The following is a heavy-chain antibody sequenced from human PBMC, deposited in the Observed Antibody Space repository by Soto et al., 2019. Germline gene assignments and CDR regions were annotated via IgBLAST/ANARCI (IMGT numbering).Heavy chain of an antibody. Sequence: GSLRLSCAASGFTFSSYAMSWVRQAPGKGLEWVSAISGSGGSTYYADSVKGRFTISRDNSKNTLYLQMNSLRAEDTAVSYGGKDVVWDDYWGQGTLVAVSA. J-gene: IGHJ4*02. D-gene: IGHD3-16*01. CDR1: GFTFSSYA. CDR2: ISGSGGST. V-gene: IGHV3-23*01. CDR3: GKDVVWDDY.